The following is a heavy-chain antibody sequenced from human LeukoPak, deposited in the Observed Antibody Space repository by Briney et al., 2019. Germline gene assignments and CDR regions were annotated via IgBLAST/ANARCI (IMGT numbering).Heavy chain of an antibody. V-gene: IGHV3-11*05. D-gene: IGHD3-22*01. J-gene: IGHJ4*02. CDR1: GFTFSDYY. Sequence: GKSLRLSCAASGFTFSDYYMSWIRQAPGKGLEWVSYISSSSSYTNYADSVKGRFTISRDNAKNSLYLQMNSLRAEDTAVYYCAREDVVNYYDSSGYPNFDYWGQGTLVTVSS. CDR2: ISSSSSYT. CDR3: AREDVVNYYDSSGYPNFDY.